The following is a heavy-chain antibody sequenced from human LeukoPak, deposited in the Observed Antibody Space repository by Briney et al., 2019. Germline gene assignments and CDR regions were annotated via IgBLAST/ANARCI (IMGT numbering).Heavy chain of an antibody. CDR3: ARDLRFRSGSPNALFDY. D-gene: IGHD3-22*01. CDR2: IYTSGST. J-gene: IGHJ4*02. CDR1: GSPLSSYY. Sequence: PSETLSLTCTVSGSPLSSYYWSWIRQPAGKGLEWIGRIYTSGSTNYNPSLKSRVTMSVDTSKNQFSLKLSSVTAADTAVYYCARDLRFRSGSPNALFDYWGQGTLVTVSS. V-gene: IGHV4-4*07.